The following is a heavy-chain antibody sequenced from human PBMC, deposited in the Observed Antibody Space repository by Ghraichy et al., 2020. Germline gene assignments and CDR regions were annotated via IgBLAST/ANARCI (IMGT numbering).Heavy chain of an antibody. J-gene: IGHJ4*01. CDR2: IRSKANSYAT. CDR1: GLTLSDSA. Sequence: GGSLRLSCATSGLTLSDSAMHWVRQASGKGLEWVGRIRSKANSYATVYAASVKGRITISRDDSKNTAYLQMNSLKTEDTALYYCTRGFCSGGICYFFDH. D-gene: IGHD2-15*01. CDR3: TRGFCSGGICYFFDH. V-gene: IGHV3-73*01.